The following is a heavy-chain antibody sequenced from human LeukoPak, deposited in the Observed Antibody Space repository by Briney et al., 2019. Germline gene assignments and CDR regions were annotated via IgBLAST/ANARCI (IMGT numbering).Heavy chain of an antibody. Sequence: GGSLRLSCAASGFTFSSYAMTWVRQAPGKGLEWGSAISGGGGSTYYADSVKGRFTISRDNSKNTLYLQMNSMKTEDTAVYYCTTALWFGELSYWGQGTLVTVSS. D-gene: IGHD3-10*01. CDR2: ISGGGGST. J-gene: IGHJ4*02. CDR1: GFTFSSYA. V-gene: IGHV3-23*01. CDR3: TTALWFGELSY.